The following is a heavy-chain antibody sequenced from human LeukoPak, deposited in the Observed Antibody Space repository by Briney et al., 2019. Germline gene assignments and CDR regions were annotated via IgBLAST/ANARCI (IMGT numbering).Heavy chain of an antibody. CDR1: GFTVSSYG. CDR2: ISGSGGST. V-gene: IGHV3-23*01. CDR3: AKSWIRVGSFDY. D-gene: IGHD5-18*01. Sequence: GGSLRLSCAASGFTVSSYGMSWVRQAPGKGLEWVSAISGSGGSTYYADSVKGRFTISRDNSKNTLYLQMNSLRAEDTAVYYCAKSWIRVGSFDYWGQGTLVTVSS. J-gene: IGHJ4*02.